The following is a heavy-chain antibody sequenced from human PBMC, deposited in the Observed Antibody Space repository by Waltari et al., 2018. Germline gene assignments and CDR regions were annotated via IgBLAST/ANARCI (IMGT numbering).Heavy chain of an antibody. CDR3: ATSYYDILTGYSTPWY. J-gene: IGHJ4*02. Sequence: EVQRVESGGGLVQPGGSLRLSCAASGFTFTIYAMSWVRQAPGKGLEWVSAISGSGGSTYYADSVKGRFTISRDNSKNTLYLQMNSLRAEDTAVYYCATSYYDILTGYSTPWYWGQGTLVTVSS. CDR2: ISGSGGST. D-gene: IGHD3-9*01. CDR1: GFTFTIYA. V-gene: IGHV3-23*04.